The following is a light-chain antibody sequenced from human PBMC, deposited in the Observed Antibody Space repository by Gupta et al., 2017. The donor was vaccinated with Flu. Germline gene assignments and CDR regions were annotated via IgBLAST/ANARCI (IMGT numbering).Light chain of an antibody. CDR1: SSNIGSNT. CDR2: SNN. CDR3: AAWDDSLNGNGV. Sequence: QSVLTQPPSASGTPGQRVTISCSGSSSNIGSNTVNWYQQLPGTAPKLLSYSNNQRPSGVPDRFSGSNSGTSASLAISGLQSEDEADYDGAAWDDSLNGNGVFGGGTKLTVL. J-gene: IGLJ3*02. V-gene: IGLV1-44*01.